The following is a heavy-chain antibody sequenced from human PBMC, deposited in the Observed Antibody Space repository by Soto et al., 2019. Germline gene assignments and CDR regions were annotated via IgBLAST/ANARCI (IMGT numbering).Heavy chain of an antibody. J-gene: IGHJ6*02. D-gene: IGHD3-3*01. CDR1: GFTVSSNY. CDR3: ARDPALFWSGRHDYYYGMDV. Sequence: GGSLRLSCAASGFTVSSNYMSWVRQAPGKGLEWVSVIYSGGSTYYADSVKGRFTISRDNSKNTLYLQMNSLRAEDTAVYYCARDPALFWSGRHDYYYGMDVWGQGTTVTVSS. CDR2: IYSGGST. V-gene: IGHV3-53*01.